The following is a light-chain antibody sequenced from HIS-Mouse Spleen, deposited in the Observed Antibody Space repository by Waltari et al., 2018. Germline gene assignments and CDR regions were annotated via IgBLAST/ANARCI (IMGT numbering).Light chain of an antibody. CDR3: CSYAGSYTGV. J-gene: IGLJ1*01. CDR1: SRDVGCYND. V-gene: IGLV2-11*01. CDR2: AVS. Sequence: QSALTQPCSVSGSPGQSVPISCTGPSRDVGCYNDLSWYQQPPGKAPILMIYAVSKRPSVVPGRFSGSKSGNTASLTISGLQAEDEADYYSCSYAGSYTGVFGTGTKVTVL.